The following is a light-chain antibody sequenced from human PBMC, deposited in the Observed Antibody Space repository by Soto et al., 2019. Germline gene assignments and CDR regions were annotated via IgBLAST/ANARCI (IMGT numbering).Light chain of an antibody. J-gene: IGKJ3*01. CDR3: QQYGPSPFT. CDR1: ERISSNF. CDR2: GAS. Sequence: VLTQSPDTLSLSPGERATLSCRASERISSNFLAWYQQRPGQAPRLLIYGASTRASGIPDRFSGSGSGTDFALTISRLEPEDLAVCYCQQYGPSPFTFGPGTTVEIK. V-gene: IGKV3-20*01.